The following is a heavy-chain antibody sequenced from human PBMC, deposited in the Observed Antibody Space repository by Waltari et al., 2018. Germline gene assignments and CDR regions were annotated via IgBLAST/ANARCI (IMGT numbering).Heavy chain of an antibody. CDR2: ISNSSGDT. CDR1: GLTFSIFA. J-gene: IGHJ4*02. D-gene: IGHD3-16*01. CDR3: AKDHGVAY. Sequence: QLLVSGGGLVQPGGSLGLSGSDSGLTFSIFALSWVRQAPGKGLEWVSGISNSSGDTYYTDSVKGRFTISRDNSKKTLYLQMNSLRVEDTAVYYCAKDHGVAYWGQGTLVTVSS. V-gene: IGHV3-23*01.